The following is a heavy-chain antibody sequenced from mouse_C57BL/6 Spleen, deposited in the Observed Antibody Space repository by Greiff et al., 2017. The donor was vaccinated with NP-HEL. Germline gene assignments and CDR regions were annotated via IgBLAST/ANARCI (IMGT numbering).Heavy chain of an antibody. Sequence: QVQLQQPGAELVRPGTSVKLSCKASGYTFTSYWMHWVKQRPGQGLEWIGVIDPSDSYTNYHQKFKGKATLTVDTSSSTAYMQLSSLTSEDSAVYYCARGLYEGAMDYWGQGTSVTVSS. CDR2: IDPSDSYT. CDR3: ARGLYEGAMDY. J-gene: IGHJ4*01. CDR1: GYTFTSYW. D-gene: IGHD2-3*01. V-gene: IGHV1-59*01.